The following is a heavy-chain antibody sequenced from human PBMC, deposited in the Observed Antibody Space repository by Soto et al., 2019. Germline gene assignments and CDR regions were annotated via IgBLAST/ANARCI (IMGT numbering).Heavy chain of an antibody. V-gene: IGHV1-2*04. Sequence: ASVKVSCKASGYTFTGYYMHWVRQAPGQGLEWMGWINPNSGGTNYAQKFQGWVTMTRDTSISTAYMELSRLRSDDTAVYYCARDRGSIAAWRHEYYYYYMDVWGKGTTVTVSS. CDR1: GYTFTGYY. CDR3: ARDRGSIAAWRHEYYYYYMDV. CDR2: INPNSGGT. D-gene: IGHD6-6*01. J-gene: IGHJ6*03.